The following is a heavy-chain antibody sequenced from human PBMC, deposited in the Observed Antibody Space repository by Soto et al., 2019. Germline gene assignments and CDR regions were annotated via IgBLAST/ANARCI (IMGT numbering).Heavy chain of an antibody. CDR1: GYTFTSYY. Sequence: ASVKVSCKASGYTFTSYYMHWVRQAPGQGLEWMGIINPSGGSTSYAQKFQGRVTMTRDTSTSTVYMELSSLRSEDTAVYYCARDSGYSGYDSNWFDPWGQGTLVTVSA. CDR3: ARDSGYSGYDSNWFDP. V-gene: IGHV1-46*01. D-gene: IGHD5-12*01. CDR2: INPSGGST. J-gene: IGHJ5*02.